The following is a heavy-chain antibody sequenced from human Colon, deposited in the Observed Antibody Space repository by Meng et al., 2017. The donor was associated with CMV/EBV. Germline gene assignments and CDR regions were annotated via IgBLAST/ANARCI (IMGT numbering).Heavy chain of an antibody. D-gene: IGHD2-2*01. J-gene: IGHJ4*02. CDR2: IYWDDDK. CDR3: SRRRTSVPFDY. Sequence: LKEVGPTLVKPTQTLTRTCSFSGFSLETYGVGVGWIRQPPGKAPEWVELIYWDDDKRYNPSLENRLRIAKDTSKNQVVLTMTNMGPVDTDTYYCSRRRTSVPFDYWGQGILVTVSS. V-gene: IGHV2-5*02. CDR1: GFSLETYGVG.